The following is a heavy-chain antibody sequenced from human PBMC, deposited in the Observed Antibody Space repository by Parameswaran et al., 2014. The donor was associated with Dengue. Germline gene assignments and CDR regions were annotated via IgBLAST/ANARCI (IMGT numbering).Heavy chain of an antibody. V-gene: IGHV4-59*01. J-gene: IGHJ6*03. Sequence: WIRQPPGKGLEWIGYIYYSGSTNYNPSLKSRVTISVDTSKNQFSLKLSSVTAADTAVYYCARSQNYYYYYMDVWGKGITVTVSS. CDR2: IYYSGST. CDR3: ARSQNYYYYYMDV.